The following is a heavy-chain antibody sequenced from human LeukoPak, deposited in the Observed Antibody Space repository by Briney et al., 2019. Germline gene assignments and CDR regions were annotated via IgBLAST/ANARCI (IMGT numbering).Heavy chain of an antibody. CDR1: GFSFSDSV. Sequence: GGSLRLSCVASGFSFSDSVIHWVRQAPGKGLECVAVISYDGNNKYYADSVNGRFTISRDNSKNTLFLQMNSLRTEDTAIYHCARGGNWGYFDYWGQGTLVTVSS. V-gene: IGHV3-30*04. J-gene: IGHJ4*02. CDR3: ARGGNWGYFDY. D-gene: IGHD7-27*01. CDR2: ISYDGNNK.